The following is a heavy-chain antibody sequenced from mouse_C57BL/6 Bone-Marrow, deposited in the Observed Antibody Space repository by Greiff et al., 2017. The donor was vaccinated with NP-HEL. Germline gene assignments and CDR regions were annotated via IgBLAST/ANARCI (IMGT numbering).Heavy chain of an antibody. CDR1: GFTFSDYY. J-gene: IGHJ2*01. CDR3: AGEGYYGSRWYFGD. D-gene: IGHD1-1*01. CDR2: INHDGSST. V-gene: IGHV5-16*01. Sequence: EVKLVESEGGLVQPGSSMKLSCTASGFTFSDYYMAWVRQVPEQGLEWVANINHDGSSTYYLDSLKSRFTISRDNAKIILYLQMSSLKSEDTSSYYCAGEGYYGSRWYFGDWGKGTTLTVSS.